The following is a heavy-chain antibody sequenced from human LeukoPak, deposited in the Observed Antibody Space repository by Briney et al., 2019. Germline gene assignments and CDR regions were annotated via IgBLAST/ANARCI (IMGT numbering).Heavy chain of an antibody. CDR2: ISSSGSTI. D-gene: IGHD3-16*01. J-gene: IGHJ3*02. CDR1: GFTFSSYG. V-gene: IGHV3-48*04. Sequence: PGGSLRLSCAASGFTFSSYGMHWVRQAPGKGLEWVSYISSSGSTIYYADSVKGRFTISRDNAKNSLYLQMNSLRAEDTAVYYCARDGGHTGDDAFDIWGQGTMVTVSS. CDR3: ARDGGHTGDDAFDI.